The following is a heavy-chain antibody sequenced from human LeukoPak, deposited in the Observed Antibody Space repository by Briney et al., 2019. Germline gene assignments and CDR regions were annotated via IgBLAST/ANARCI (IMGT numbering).Heavy chain of an antibody. CDR1: GFTFSSYR. Sequence: GGSLRLSCAASGFTFSSYRMYWVRQAPGKGLVWVSHIYSDESSTSYADSVKGRFTISRDNTKNTLHLQMNSLRGEDTAVYYCARDRSRWSITPGADVWGQGTTVTVSS. CDR2: IYSDESST. J-gene: IGHJ6*02. D-gene: IGHD4-23*01. V-gene: IGHV3-74*01. CDR3: ARDRSRWSITPGADV.